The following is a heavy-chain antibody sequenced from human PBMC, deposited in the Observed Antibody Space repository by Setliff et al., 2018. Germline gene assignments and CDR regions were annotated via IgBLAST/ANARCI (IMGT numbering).Heavy chain of an antibody. CDR2: IYIGGSA. D-gene: IGHD6-19*01. J-gene: IGHJ6*03. CDR3: AREQWLDPPGYYYMDV. Sequence: SETLSLTCTVSGFSVSSSYYWSWIRQPAGKGLEWIGHIYIGGSANYNPSLKSRVTMSIDTSKNQFSLKLNSVTAADMAVYYCAREQWLDPPGYYYMDVWAKGTTVTVPS. CDR1: GFSVSSSYY. V-gene: IGHV4-4*07.